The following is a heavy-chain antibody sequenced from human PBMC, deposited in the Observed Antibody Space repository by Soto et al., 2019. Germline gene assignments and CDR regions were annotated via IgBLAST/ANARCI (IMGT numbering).Heavy chain of an antibody. Sequence: GSLRLSCAASGFTVSSNYLTWVRQAPGKGLKWVSVLYPDGRAYYADSVKGRFTISTDNSKNSVYLQMNTLRAEDTAVYYYARGLGREYHDNRNYFHLDYWGQGTLVTVSS. D-gene: IGHD1-20*01. CDR1: GFTVSSNY. J-gene: IGHJ4*02. V-gene: IGHV3-53*01. CDR3: ARGLGREYHDNRNYFHLDY. CDR2: LYPDGRA.